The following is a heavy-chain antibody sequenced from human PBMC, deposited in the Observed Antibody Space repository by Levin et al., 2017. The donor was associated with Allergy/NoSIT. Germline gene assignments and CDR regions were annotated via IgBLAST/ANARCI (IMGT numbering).Heavy chain of an antibody. V-gene: IGHV4-59*01. CDR3: ARAGGYGSPFQH. CDR1: GGSIRSYY. Sequence: SQTLSLTCTVSGGSIRSYYWSWIRQPPGKGLEWIGYIFYSGSTNYNPSLKSRVTISVDTSKNQFSLKLSSVTAADAAVYYCARAGGYGSPFQHWGQGTLVTVSS. J-gene: IGHJ1*01. CDR2: IFYSGST. D-gene: IGHD3-10*01.